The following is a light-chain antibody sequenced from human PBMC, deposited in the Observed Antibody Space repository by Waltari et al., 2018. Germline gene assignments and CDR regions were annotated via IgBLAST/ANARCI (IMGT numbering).Light chain of an antibody. Sequence: DIQLTQSPSFLSASVGDRVTITCRASQGISSYLSWYQQKPWKAPKILIYAASTLHSGVPSRFSGSGSGTDFTLTISSLQPEDSATYFCLQLSSYPLTFGGGSTVEIK. CDR2: AAS. CDR1: QGISSY. CDR3: LQLSSYPLT. V-gene: IGKV1-9*01. J-gene: IGKJ4*01.